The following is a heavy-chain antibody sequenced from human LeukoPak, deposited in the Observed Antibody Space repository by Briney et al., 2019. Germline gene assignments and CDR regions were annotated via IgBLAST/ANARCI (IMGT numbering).Heavy chain of an antibody. Sequence: GGSLRLSCAASGFTFSSYSMNWVRQAPGKGLEWVSSISSSSSYIYYADSVKGRFTISRDNAKNPLYLQMNSLRAEDTAVYYCARDNPPWYYGSGSYPAYFDYWGQGTLVTVSS. CDR3: ARDNPPWYYGSGSYPAYFDY. CDR2: ISSSSSYI. V-gene: IGHV3-21*01. D-gene: IGHD3-10*01. J-gene: IGHJ4*02. CDR1: GFTFSSYS.